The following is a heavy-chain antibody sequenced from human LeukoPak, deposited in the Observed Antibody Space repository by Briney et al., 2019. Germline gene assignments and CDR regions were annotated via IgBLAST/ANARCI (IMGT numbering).Heavy chain of an antibody. Sequence: GGSLRLSCAASGFTFSSYGMHWVRQAPGKGLEWVAVISYDGSNKYYADSVKGRFTISRDNSKNTLYLQMNSLRAEDTAVYYCAKDSSLYYDSSGLDYWGQGTLVTVSS. J-gene: IGHJ4*02. CDR3: AKDSSLYYDSSGLDY. CDR2: ISYDGSNK. CDR1: GFTFSSYG. D-gene: IGHD3-22*01. V-gene: IGHV3-30*18.